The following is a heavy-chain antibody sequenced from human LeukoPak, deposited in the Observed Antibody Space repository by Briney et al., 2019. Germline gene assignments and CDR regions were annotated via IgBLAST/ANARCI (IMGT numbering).Heavy chain of an antibody. CDR2: INHSGST. CDR3: ARGTGQAEYFDY. J-gene: IGHJ4*02. CDR1: GGSFSGYY. Sequence: KPSETLSLTCAVYGGSFSGYYWSWIRQPPGKGLEWIGEINHSGSTNYNPSLKSRVTISVDTSKNQFSLKLSSVTAADTAVYYCARGTGQAEYFDYWGQGTLVTVSS. D-gene: IGHD1-1*01. V-gene: IGHV4-34*01.